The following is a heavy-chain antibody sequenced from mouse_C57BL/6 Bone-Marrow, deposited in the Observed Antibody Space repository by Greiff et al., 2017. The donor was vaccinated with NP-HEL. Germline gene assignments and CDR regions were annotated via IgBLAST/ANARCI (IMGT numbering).Heavy chain of an antibody. Sequence: VQLQQPGAELVRPGSSVKLSCKASGYTFTSYWMDWVKQRPGQGLEWIGNIYPSDSETHYNQKFKDKATLTVDKSSSTAYMQLSSLTSEDSAVYYCARHYSNYSWFAYWGQGTLVTVSA. D-gene: IGHD2-5*01. V-gene: IGHV1-61*01. J-gene: IGHJ3*01. CDR3: ARHYSNYSWFAY. CDR1: GYTFTSYW. CDR2: IYPSDSET.